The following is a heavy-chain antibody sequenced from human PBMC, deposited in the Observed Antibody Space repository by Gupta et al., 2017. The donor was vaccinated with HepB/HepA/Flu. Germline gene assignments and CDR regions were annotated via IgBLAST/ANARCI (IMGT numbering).Heavy chain of an antibody. V-gene: IGHV4-4*02. Sequence: QVQLQESGPGLVKPSGTLSLTCAVSGGSISSSNWWNWVRQSPGKGLEWIGEIYHSGTSYYNPSLKSRGTISIDKSKNKFSRKLGSVTAADTAGYYCATASFDGPRDYWGQGIRVTVFS. D-gene: IGHD1-26*01. CDR1: GGSISSSNW. J-gene: IGHJ4*02. CDR3: ATASFDGPRDY. CDR2: IYHSGTS.